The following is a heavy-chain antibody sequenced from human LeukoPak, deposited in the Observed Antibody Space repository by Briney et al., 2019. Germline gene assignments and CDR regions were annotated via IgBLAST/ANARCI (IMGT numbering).Heavy chain of an antibody. J-gene: IGHJ4*02. D-gene: IGHD6-13*01. CDR2: IYYSGST. CDR3: ATYDGGAAAGTFDY. V-gene: IGHV4-59*01. Sequence: SETLSLTCTVSGGSISSYYWSWIRQPPGKGLEWIGYIYYSGSTNYNPSLKSRVTISVDTSKNQFSLKLSSVTAADTAVYYCATYDGGAAAGTFDYWGQGTLVTVSS. CDR1: GGSISSYY.